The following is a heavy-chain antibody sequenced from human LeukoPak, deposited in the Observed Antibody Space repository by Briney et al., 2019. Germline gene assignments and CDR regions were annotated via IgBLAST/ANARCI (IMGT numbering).Heavy chain of an antibody. V-gene: IGHV3-15*07. CDR3: TTEVPAAPFDY. D-gene: IGHD6-6*01. CDR1: GFTFSSYA. CDR2: IKSKTDGGTT. J-gene: IGHJ4*02. Sequence: GRSLRLSCAASGFTFSSYAMHWVRQAPGKGLEWVGRIKSKTDGGTTDYAAPVKGRFTISRDDSKNTLYLQMNSLKTEDTAVYYCTTEVPAAPFDYWGQGTLVTVSS.